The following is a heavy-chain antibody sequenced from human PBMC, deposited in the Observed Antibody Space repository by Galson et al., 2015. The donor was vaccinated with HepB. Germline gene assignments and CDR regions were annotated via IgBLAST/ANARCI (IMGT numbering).Heavy chain of an antibody. D-gene: IGHD2-15*01. CDR1: GYTFSTYS. Sequence: SVKVSCKASGYTFSTYSITWVRQAPGQGLEWMGWISPYNRNTDYARKFQGRVTMTTDISTSTAYMELRSLRSDDTAVYYCARGALVVVVGVTQKNWFDPWGQGTLVTVSS. CDR3: ARGALVVVVGVTQKNWFDP. V-gene: IGHV1-18*01. J-gene: IGHJ5*02. CDR2: ISPYNRNT.